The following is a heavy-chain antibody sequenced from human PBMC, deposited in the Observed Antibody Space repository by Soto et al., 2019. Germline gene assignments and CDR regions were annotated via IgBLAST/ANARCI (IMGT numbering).Heavy chain of an antibody. D-gene: IGHD5-12*01. CDR3: ARESGGATATLDYYYFYMDV. CDR2: ISAYNGDT. V-gene: IGHV1-18*01. Sequence: ASVKVSCKASGYTFTSYGISWVRQAPGQGLEWMGWISAYNGDTKYAQKLQGWVTMTRDTSIRTVYMELRRLRSDDTAVYYCARESGGATATLDYYYFYMDVWGKGTTVTVSS. CDR1: GYTFTSYG. J-gene: IGHJ6*03.